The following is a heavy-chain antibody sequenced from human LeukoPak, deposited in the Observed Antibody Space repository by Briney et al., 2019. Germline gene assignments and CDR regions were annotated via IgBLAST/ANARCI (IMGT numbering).Heavy chain of an antibody. CDR1: GGSISSYY. Sequence: SETLSLTCTVSGGSISSYYWSWIRQPPGKGLEWIGYIYYSGSTNYNHSLKSRATISVDTSKNQFSLKLSSVTAADTAVYYCARAVYYYDSSGYYYYYYYYMDVWGKGTTVTISS. J-gene: IGHJ6*03. CDR2: IYYSGST. CDR3: ARAVYYYDSSGYYYYYYYYMDV. D-gene: IGHD3-22*01. V-gene: IGHV4-59*01.